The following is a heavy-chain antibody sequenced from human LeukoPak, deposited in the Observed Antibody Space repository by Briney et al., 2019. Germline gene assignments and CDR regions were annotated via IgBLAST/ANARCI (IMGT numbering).Heavy chain of an antibody. J-gene: IGHJ6*03. CDR3: AKDEGYCTTGVCPPAYYMDV. CDR2: ISGSGGST. D-gene: IGHD2-8*01. Sequence: PGGSLRLSCAASGFTFSSYAMSWVRQAPGKGLEWVSAISGSGGSTYYADSVKGGFTISRDNSKNRLYLQMNRLRDEETAVYYCAKDEGYCTTGVCPPAYYMDVWGKGTTVTVSS. V-gene: IGHV3-23*01. CDR1: GFTFSSYA.